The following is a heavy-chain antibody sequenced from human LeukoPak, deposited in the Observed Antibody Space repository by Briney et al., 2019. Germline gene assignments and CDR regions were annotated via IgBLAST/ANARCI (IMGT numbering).Heavy chain of an antibody. Sequence: LPGGSLRLSRAASGFTFSAYAMSWVRQAPGKGLEWVSAISGSGGSTYYADSVKGRFTISRDNSKNTLYLQMNSLRAEDTAVYYCAKEMTSRGYFDYWGQGTLVTVSS. CDR2: ISGSGGST. V-gene: IGHV3-23*01. D-gene: IGHD3-10*01. CDR1: GFTFSAYA. J-gene: IGHJ4*02. CDR3: AKEMTSRGYFDY.